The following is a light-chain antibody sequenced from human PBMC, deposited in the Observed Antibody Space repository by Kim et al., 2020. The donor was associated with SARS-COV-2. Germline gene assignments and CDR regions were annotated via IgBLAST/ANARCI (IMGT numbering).Light chain of an antibody. J-gene: IGLJ3*02. CDR3: QAWNSSTLV. CDR1: KCEGKY. CDR2: RDS. V-gene: IGLV3-1*01. Sequence: VCQGQTASFSGNGNKCEGKYAYWYQQRPGQAPVLVYYRDSKRPTANPVRFSGSNNRTTATLSRGGTRDMDDDDYYCQAWNSSTLVFGGGTKLTVL.